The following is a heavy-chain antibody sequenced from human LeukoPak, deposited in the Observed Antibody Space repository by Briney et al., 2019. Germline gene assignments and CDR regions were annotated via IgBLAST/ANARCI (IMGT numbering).Heavy chain of an antibody. D-gene: IGHD5-18*01. V-gene: IGHV1-46*01. CDR2: TNPSGGST. CDR3: ARSADAAMATGAFDI. CDR1: GYTFTSYY. J-gene: IGHJ3*02. Sequence: ASVKVSCKASGYTFTSYYMHWVRQAPGQGLEWMGITNPSGGSTSYAQKFQGRVTMTRDTSTSTVYMELSSLRSEDTAVYYCARSADAAMATGAFDIWGQGTMVTVSS.